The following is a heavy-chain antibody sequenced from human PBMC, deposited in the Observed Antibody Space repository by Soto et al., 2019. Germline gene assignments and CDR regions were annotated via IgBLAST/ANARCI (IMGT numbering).Heavy chain of an antibody. CDR2: ISYDGSNK. CDR1: GFTFSSYG. V-gene: IGHV3-30*18. Sequence: GGSLRLSCAASGFTFSSYGMHWVRQAPGKGLEWVAVISYDGSNKYYADSVKGRFTISRDNSKNTLYLQMSSLRAEDTAVYYCAKADIVATITPHGPVYYWGQGTLVTVSS. J-gene: IGHJ4*02. CDR3: AKADIVATITPHGPVYY. D-gene: IGHD5-12*01.